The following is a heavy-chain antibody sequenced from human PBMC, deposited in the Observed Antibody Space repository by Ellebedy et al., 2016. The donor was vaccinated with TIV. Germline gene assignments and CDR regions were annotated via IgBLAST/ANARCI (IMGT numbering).Heavy chain of an antibody. V-gene: IGHV3-74*01. CDR2: ISSDGTGT. D-gene: IGHD2-2*01. CDR1: GFTFSSYW. Sequence: GESLKISCAASGFTFSSYWMHWVRQAPGKGLVWVSRISSDGTGTSYADPMQGRFTISRDNAKNTLYLRMNSLRAEDTAVYYCARVECNSISCPGAFDIWGQGTMVTVSS. CDR3: ARVECNSISCPGAFDI. J-gene: IGHJ3*02.